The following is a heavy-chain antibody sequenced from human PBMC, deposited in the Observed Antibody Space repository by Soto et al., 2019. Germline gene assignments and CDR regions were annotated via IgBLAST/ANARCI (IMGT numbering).Heavy chain of an antibody. CDR1: GGSFSGYY. Sequence: SETLSLTCAVYGGSFSGYYWSWIRQPPGKGLEWIGEINHSGSTNYNPSLKSRVTISVDTSKNQFSLKLSSVTAADTAVYYCARAYSRRPDASDFDYWGQGTLVTVSS. J-gene: IGHJ4*02. D-gene: IGHD6-13*01. V-gene: IGHV4-34*01. CDR3: ARAYSRRPDASDFDY. CDR2: INHSGST.